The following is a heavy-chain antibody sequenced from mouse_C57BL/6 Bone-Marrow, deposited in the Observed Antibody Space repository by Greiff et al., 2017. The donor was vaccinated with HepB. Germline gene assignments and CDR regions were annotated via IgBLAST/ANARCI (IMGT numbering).Heavy chain of an antibody. D-gene: IGHD1-1*01. CDR2: INPGNGGT. CDR1: GYTFTSYW. J-gene: IGHJ1*03. V-gene: IGHV1-53*01. Sequence: QVQLQQPGTELVKPGASVKLSCKASGYTFTSYWMHWVKQRPGQGLEWIGNINPGNGGTNYNEKFKSKATLTVDRSSSTAYMQLSSLTSEYSAVYYCAEERGYYYGSSGDWYFDVWGTGTTVTVSS. CDR3: AEERGYYYGSSGDWYFDV.